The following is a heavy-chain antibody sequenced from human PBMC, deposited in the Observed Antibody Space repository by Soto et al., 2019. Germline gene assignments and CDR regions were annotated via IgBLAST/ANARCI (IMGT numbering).Heavy chain of an antibody. J-gene: IGHJ6*02. CDR3: ARVQGYYGMDV. V-gene: IGHV4-39*01. CDR2: IYYSGCI. CDR1: GGSISGISSY. Sequence: SETLSLTCPVPGGSISGISSYWGWIRQPPGKGLEWIGSIYYSGCIYYNPSLMSLVTISVDTSKNQFSLKLSSVTAADTAVYYCARVQGYYGMDVWGQGTTVT.